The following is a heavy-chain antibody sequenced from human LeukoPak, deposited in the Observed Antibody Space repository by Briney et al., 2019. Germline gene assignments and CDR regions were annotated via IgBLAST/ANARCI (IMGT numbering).Heavy chain of an antibody. Sequence: PSETLSLTCTVSGGSVSSTTYYWSWIRQPPGKGLEWIASINYSGSTYYNPSLKSRVTISVDTSENQFSLQLNSVTPEDTAVYYCARSRGDIDYWGQGTLVTVSS. J-gene: IGHJ4*02. CDR1: GGSVSSTTYY. D-gene: IGHD5-12*01. CDR2: INYSGST. V-gene: IGHV4-39*01. CDR3: ARSRGDIDY.